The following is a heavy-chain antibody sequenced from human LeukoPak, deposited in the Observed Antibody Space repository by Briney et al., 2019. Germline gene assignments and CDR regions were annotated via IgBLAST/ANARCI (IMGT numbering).Heavy chain of an antibody. CDR3: AKGPVWLGRDPGPPPPYFDY. V-gene: IGHV1-18*01. Sequence: ASVKVSCKASGYTFTSYGISWVRQAPGQGLEWMGWISAYNGNTNYAQKLQGRVTMTTDTSTSTAYMELRSLRSDDTAVYYCAKGPVWLGRDPGPPPPYFDYWGQGTLVTVSS. CDR2: ISAYNGNT. CDR1: GYTFTSYG. J-gene: IGHJ4*02. D-gene: IGHD3-22*01.